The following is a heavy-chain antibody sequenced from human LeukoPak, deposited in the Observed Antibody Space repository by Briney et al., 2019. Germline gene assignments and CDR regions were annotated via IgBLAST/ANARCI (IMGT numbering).Heavy chain of an antibody. CDR1: GFTFSRYG. V-gene: IGHV3-30*03. CDR3: ATDQYSSGWGFDY. CDR2: ISYHGSNK. J-gene: IGHJ4*02. Sequence: GRSLRLSCAASGFTFSRYGMHWVRQAPGKGLEWVAVISYHGSNKYYADSVKGRFTISRDNSKNTLYLQMNSLSAEDTAVYYCATDQYSSGWGFDYWGQGTLVTVSS. D-gene: IGHD6-19*01.